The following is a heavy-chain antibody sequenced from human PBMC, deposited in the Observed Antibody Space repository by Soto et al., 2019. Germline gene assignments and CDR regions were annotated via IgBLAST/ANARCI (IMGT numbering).Heavy chain of an antibody. V-gene: IGHV1-18*01. CDR2: ISAYNGNT. J-gene: IGHJ6*02. D-gene: IGHD6-19*01. Sequence: ASVKVSCKASGYTFTSYGISWVRQTPGQGIEWMGWISAYNGNTNYAQKLQGRVTMTTDTSTSTAYMELRSLRSDDTAVYYCARKDTTYSSGWKYYYGIDVWGQGTTVTVSS. CDR3: ARKDTTYSSGWKYYYGIDV. CDR1: GYTFTSYG.